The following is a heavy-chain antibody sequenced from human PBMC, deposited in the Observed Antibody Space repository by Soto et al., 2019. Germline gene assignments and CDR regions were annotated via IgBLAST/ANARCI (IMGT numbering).Heavy chain of an antibody. D-gene: IGHD6-25*01. CDR2: FCGTGGTT. CDR1: GFTFSSYA. Sequence: GGSLRLSCAASGFTFSSYAMSWVRQAPGKGLDWVLVFCGTGGTTYYADSVKGRFTISRDNSRNTLHLQMNSLRAEDTAIYYCAKFFVETGGSSGWPWSFHFWGQGTLVTVSS. V-gene: IGHV3-23*01. J-gene: IGHJ4*02. CDR3: AKFFVETGGSSGWPWSFHF.